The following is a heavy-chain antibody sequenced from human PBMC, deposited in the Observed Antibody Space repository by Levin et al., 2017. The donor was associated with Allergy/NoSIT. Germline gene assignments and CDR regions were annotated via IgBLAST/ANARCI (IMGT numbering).Heavy chain of an antibody. CDR2: IRNKAHGGTT. CDR1: GFTFGDYA. V-gene: IGHV3-49*04. D-gene: IGHD3-16*02. J-gene: IGHJ4*02. CDR3: ARGGPPNYDYNWGSYRDGYFDY. Sequence: PGGSLRLSCTGSGFTFGDYAMSWVRQAPGKGLEWVGFIRNKAHGGTTEYAASVKGRLTISRDDSKSIAYLPMNSLKTEDTAVYFCARGGPPNYDYNWGSYRDGYFDYWGQGTLVTVSS.